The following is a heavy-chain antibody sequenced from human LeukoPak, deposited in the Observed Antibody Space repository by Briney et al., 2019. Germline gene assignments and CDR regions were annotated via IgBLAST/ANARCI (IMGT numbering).Heavy chain of an antibody. J-gene: IGHJ4*02. V-gene: IGHV4-59*01. CDR3: ARGKAAAGTGDY. CDR2: IYYSGST. CDR1: GGSISSYY. D-gene: IGHD6-13*01. Sequence: SETLSLTRTVSGGSISSYYWSWIRQPPGKGLEWIGYIYYSGSTTYNPSLKSRVTISVDTSKNQFSLKLTSVTAADTAVYYCARGKAAAGTGDYWGQGTLVTVSS.